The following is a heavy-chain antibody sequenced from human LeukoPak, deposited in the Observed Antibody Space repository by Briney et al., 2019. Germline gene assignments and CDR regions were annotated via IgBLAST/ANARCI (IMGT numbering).Heavy chain of an antibody. CDR2: ISSSGSTK. Sequence: GGTLRLSCAASGFTFSSYEMNGVRQAPGKGLEGVSDISSSGSTKYYAGSVKGRFTISRDNAKNSLYLQMNSLGAEDTAVYYCARGMVRGVIFWFDPWGQGTLVTVSS. D-gene: IGHD3-10*01. J-gene: IGHJ5*02. CDR3: ARGMVRGVIFWFDP. V-gene: IGHV3-48*03. CDR1: GFTFSSYE.